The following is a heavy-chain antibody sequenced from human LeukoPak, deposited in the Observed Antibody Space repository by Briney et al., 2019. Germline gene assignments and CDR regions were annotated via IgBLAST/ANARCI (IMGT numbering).Heavy chain of an antibody. Sequence: SETLSLTCTVSGYSISSGYYWGWIRQPPGKGLEWIGSIYHSGSTYYNPSLKSRVTISVDTSKNQFSLKLSSVTAADTAVYYCASSSGYYYGLNAFDIWGQGTMVTVSS. V-gene: IGHV4-38-2*02. J-gene: IGHJ3*02. CDR3: ASSSGYYYGLNAFDI. CDR1: GYSISSGYY. CDR2: IYHSGST. D-gene: IGHD3-22*01.